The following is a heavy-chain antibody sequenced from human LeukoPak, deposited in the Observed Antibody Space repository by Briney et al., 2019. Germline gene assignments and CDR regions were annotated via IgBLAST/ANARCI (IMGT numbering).Heavy chain of an antibody. CDR3: AREGRDSGGYPYGMDV. D-gene: IGHD3-22*01. J-gene: IGHJ6*02. CDR2: FYSDGSI. V-gene: IGHV3-66*01. CDR1: GLTVSRNY. Sequence: GGSLRLSCAASGLTVSRNYMGWVRQAPGKGLEWVSVFYSDGSIYYADSVKGRFTISRDNFKNTLYLQMRSLRGEDTAVYFCAREGRDSGGYPYGMDVWGQGTSVTVSS.